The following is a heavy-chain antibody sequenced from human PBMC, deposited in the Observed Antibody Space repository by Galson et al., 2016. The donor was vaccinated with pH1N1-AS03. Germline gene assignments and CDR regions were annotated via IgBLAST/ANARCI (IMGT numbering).Heavy chain of an antibody. CDR1: GDSVSSYTAA. V-gene: IGHV6-1*01. CDR3: ARGALGAGPAFDY. D-gene: IGHD1-26*01. Sequence: CAISGDSVSSYTAAWNWIRQSQSRGLEWLGWTYYRTKWDKWYNDYAVSVESRTTINPNTTKNQISLQLNSVTPEDTAVYYCARGALGAGPAFDYWGQGTLVTVSS. CDR2: TYYRTKWDKWYN. J-gene: IGHJ4*02.